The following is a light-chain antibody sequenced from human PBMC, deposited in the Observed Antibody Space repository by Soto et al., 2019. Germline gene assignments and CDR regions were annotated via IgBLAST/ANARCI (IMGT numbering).Light chain of an antibody. J-gene: IGKJ2*01. CDR2: DAS. Sequence: EIVLTQSPATLSLSPGERATLSCRASQSVSSYLAWYQQKPGQAPRLLIYDASNRATGIPARFSGSGSGTDFTLTISSLEPEDFAVYYCQQRTDWPPVYTFGQGTKLAIK. V-gene: IGKV3-11*01. CDR1: QSVSSY. CDR3: QQRTDWPPVYT.